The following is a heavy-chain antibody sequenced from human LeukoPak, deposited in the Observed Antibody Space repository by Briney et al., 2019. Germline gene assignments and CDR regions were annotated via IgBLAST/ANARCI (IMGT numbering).Heavy chain of an antibody. CDR2: IYYSGTT. J-gene: IGHJ4*02. D-gene: IGHD6-6*01. CDR1: DGSITTNY. CDR3: ATTTIGSSSSYYFRY. V-gene: IGHV4-59*01. Sequence: SETLSLTCTISDGSITTNYWSWIRQPPGKGLEWIGYIYYSGTTDYNPALKSRVTLSVDTSKNQFSLTLTSVTAADTAMYYCATTTIGSSSSYYFRYWGRGTLVTVSS.